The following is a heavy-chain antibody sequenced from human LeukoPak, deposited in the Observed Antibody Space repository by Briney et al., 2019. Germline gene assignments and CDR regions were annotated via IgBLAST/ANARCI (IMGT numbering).Heavy chain of an antibody. CDR3: AKDMAAYYYASGNIDY. Sequence: GGSLRLSCAASRFTFSSYSMNWVRRAPGKGLEWVSLISWDGGGTYYADTVKGRFTISRDNSKNSLYLQMNSLRAEDTALYYCAKDMAAYYYASGNIDYWGQGTLVTVSS. CDR2: ISWDGGGT. D-gene: IGHD3-10*01. V-gene: IGHV3-43D*03. CDR1: RFTFSSYS. J-gene: IGHJ4*02.